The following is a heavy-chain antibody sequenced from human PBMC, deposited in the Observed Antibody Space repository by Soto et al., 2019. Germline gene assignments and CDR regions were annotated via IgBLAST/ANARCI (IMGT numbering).Heavy chain of an antibody. J-gene: IGHJ4*02. CDR3: AQAMGLGVMGFRFDY. CDR2: IYWDDDK. D-gene: IGHD3-10*01. Sequence: QITLKESGPTLVKPTQTLTLTCTFSGFSLSTSGVGVGWIRQPPGKALEWLALIYWDDDKRYSPSLKSRLTIPTDTSKSQFVLTVPSMAPWYTAPYYCAQAMGLGVMGFRFDYWGQGTLATVSS. CDR1: GFSLSTSGVG. V-gene: IGHV2-5*02.